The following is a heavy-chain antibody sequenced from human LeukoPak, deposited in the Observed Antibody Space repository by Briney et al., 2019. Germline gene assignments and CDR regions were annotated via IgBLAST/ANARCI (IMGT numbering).Heavy chain of an antibody. CDR3: ARAINSAWHNIDY. Sequence: GGSLRLSCVASGFTFSTYAMHWVRQAPGKGLEWVAVISYHGSDKYYGDSVKGRFTISRDNSKNTLYPQMNSLRTEDTAVFYCARAINSAWHNIDYWGQGTLVTVSS. J-gene: IGHJ4*02. D-gene: IGHD2/OR15-2a*01. CDR2: ISYHGSDK. CDR1: GFTFSTYA. V-gene: IGHV3-30*04.